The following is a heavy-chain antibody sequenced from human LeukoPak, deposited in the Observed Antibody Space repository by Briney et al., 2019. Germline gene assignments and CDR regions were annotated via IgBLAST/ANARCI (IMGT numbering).Heavy chain of an antibody. J-gene: IGHJ2*01. D-gene: IGHD6-25*01. CDR1: GYTFSTLG. Sequence: ASVKVSCKASGYTFSTLGLSGVRQAPGQGLEWMGWISAYSGNTLYAQKFQDRVTMTTDTSTSTAYMELRGLRFDDTAVYYCAREGGGSIWYFDLWGRGTLVTVSS. CDR3: AREGGGSIWYFDL. CDR2: ISAYSGNT. V-gene: IGHV1-18*01.